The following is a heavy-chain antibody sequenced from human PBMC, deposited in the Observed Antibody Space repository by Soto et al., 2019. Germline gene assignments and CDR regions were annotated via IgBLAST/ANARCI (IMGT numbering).Heavy chain of an antibody. Sequence: SGPTLVNPTQTLTVTCTFSGFSLKTSGVGVGWVRQPPGKALDWLALIYWNDDKRYSPSLKNRLTITKDTSKNQVVLTMTNVDPLHTSTYYCTHRHGKFLSSGDEFDYWGQGTLVTVSS. D-gene: IGHD4-17*01. V-gene: IGHV2-5*01. CDR1: GFSLKTSGVG. CDR2: IYWNDDK. J-gene: IGHJ4*02. CDR3: THRHGKFLSSGDEFDY.